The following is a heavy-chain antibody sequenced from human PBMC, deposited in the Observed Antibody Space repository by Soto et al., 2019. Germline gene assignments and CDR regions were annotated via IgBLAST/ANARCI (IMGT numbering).Heavy chain of an antibody. V-gene: IGHV1-18*01. J-gene: IGHJ4*02. CDR3: ALSRSGYYDFWSGYYGFDY. CDR1: GDSFTSYG. Sequence: GASVKVSCEASGDSFTSYGISWVRQAPGQGLEWMGWISAYNGNTNYAQKLQGRVTMTTDTSTSTAYMELRSLRSDDTAVYYCALSRSGYYDFWSGYYGFDYWGQGTQVTVSS. D-gene: IGHD3-3*01. CDR2: ISAYNGNT.